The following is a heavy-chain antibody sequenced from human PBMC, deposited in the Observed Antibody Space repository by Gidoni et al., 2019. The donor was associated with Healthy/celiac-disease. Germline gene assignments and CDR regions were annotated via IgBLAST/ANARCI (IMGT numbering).Heavy chain of an antibody. CDR1: GFTFRSYA. D-gene: IGHD6-19*01. CDR2: ISSNGGST. V-gene: IGHV3-64*01. Sequence: EVQLVESGGGLVQPGGSLRLSCAASGFTFRSYAMHWVRQAPGKGLEYVSAISSNGGSTYYANSVKGRFTISRDNSKNTLYLQMGSLRAEEMAVYYCASSSGWYRYWGQGTLVTVSS. CDR3: ASSSGWYRY. J-gene: IGHJ4*02.